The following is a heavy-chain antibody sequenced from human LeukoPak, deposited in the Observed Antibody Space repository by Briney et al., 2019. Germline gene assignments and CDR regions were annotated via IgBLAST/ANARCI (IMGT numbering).Heavy chain of an antibody. Sequence: GGSLRLSCAASGFTFSSYEMNWVRQAPGKGLEWVSYISSSGSTIYYADSVKGRFTISRDNAENSLYLQMNSLRAEDTAVYYCARSSSGRYRHYYMDVWGKGTTVTVSS. CDR1: GFTFSSYE. J-gene: IGHJ6*03. D-gene: IGHD6-19*01. CDR3: ARSSSGRYRHYYMDV. V-gene: IGHV3-48*03. CDR2: ISSSGSTI.